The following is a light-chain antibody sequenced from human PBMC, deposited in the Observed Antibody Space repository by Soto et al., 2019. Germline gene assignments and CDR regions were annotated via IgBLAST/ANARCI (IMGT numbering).Light chain of an antibody. Sequence: EIVMTQSPGTLSVSPGERATLSCGASQSVSTNLAWYQQKPGQAPRLLIYGASTRATGIPARFSGSGSGTDFTLTISRLQSEYFTVYYCQQYHNWVTFGGGTKVEIK. V-gene: IGKV3D-15*01. CDR2: GAS. CDR3: QQYHNWVT. CDR1: QSVSTN. J-gene: IGKJ4*01.